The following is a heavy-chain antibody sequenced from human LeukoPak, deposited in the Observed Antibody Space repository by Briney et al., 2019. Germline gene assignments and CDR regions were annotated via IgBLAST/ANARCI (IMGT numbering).Heavy chain of an antibody. D-gene: IGHD2-15*01. CDR1: GYIFTNYD. CDR3: ASAEPLVSANLDAFDI. Sequence: ASVKVSCKASGYIFTNYDIHWVRQAPGQGLEWMGWINPNSGRTNYAQKFQGRVTMTRDTSVNTAYMELSRLRSDDTAVYYCASAEPLVSANLDAFDIWGQGTMVTISS. V-gene: IGHV1-2*02. J-gene: IGHJ3*02. CDR2: INPNSGRT.